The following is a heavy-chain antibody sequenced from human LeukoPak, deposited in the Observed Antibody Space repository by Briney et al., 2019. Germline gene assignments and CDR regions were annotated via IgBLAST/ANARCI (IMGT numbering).Heavy chain of an antibody. D-gene: IGHD1/OR15-1a*01. V-gene: IGHV3-23*01. CDR1: GFTFNSYA. Sequence: GGSLRLSCIASGFTFNSYAMSWVRQAPGKGLEWVSAMSGSDAGTYYADSVKGRFTISRDNSKNTLFLQMNSLRAEDAAIYYCARAGNIRFDYWGQGTLVTVSS. CDR2: MSGSDAGT. J-gene: IGHJ4*02. CDR3: ARAGNIRFDY.